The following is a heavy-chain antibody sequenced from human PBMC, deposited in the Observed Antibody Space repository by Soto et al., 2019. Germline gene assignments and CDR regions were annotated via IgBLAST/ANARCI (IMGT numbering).Heavy chain of an antibody. J-gene: IGHJ5*02. V-gene: IGHV4-34*01. Sequence: SETLSLTCAAYGGSFSGYYWSWIRQPPGKGLEWIGEINHSGSTNYNPSLKSRVTISVDTSKNQFSLKLSSVTAADTAVYYCAGRRPGIAAAGTFWFDPWGQGTLVTVSS. CDR2: INHSGST. D-gene: IGHD6-13*01. CDR3: AGRRPGIAAAGTFWFDP. CDR1: GGSFSGYY.